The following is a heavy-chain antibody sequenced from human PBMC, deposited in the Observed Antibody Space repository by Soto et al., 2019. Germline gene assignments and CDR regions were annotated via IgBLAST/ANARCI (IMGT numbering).Heavy chain of an antibody. CDR2: MNPNSGNT. V-gene: IGHV1-8*01. Sequence: ASVKVSCKASGYTFTSYDINWVRQATGQGLEWMGWMNPNSGNTGYAQKFQGRVTMTRNTSISTAYMELSSLRSEDTAVYYCARGVTIFGVVMLHFDYCGQGTLVTVSS. D-gene: IGHD3-3*01. CDR1: GYTFTSYD. CDR3: ARGVTIFGVVMLHFDY. J-gene: IGHJ4*02.